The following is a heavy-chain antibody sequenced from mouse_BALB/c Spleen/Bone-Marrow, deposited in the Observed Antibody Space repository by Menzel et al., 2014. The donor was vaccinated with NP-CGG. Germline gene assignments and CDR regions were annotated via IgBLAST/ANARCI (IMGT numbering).Heavy chain of an antibody. J-gene: IGHJ4*01. CDR2: ISNGGGST. Sequence: DVQLQESGGGLVQPGGSLKLSCATSGFTFXDYYMYWVRQTPEKRLEWVAYISNGGGSTYYPDTVKGRFTISRDNAKNTLYLQMSRLKSEDTAMYYCARHLYGNYGAMDYWGQGTSVTVSS. CDR3: ARHLYGNYGAMDY. D-gene: IGHD2-1*01. CDR1: GFTFXDYY. V-gene: IGHV5-12*02.